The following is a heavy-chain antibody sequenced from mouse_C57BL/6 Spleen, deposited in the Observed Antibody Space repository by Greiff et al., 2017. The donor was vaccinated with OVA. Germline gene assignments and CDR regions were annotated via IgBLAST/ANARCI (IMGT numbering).Heavy chain of an antibody. CDR2: IHPNSGST. D-gene: IGHD2-2*01. CDR1: GYTFTSYW. Sequence: QVQLQQPGAELVKPGASVKLSCKASGYTFTSYWMHWVKQRPGQGLEWIGMIHPNSGSTNYNEKFKSKATLTVDKSSSTAYMQLSSLRSEDAAVDYCAEARVTKGAWFADWGKGTLVTVSA. V-gene: IGHV1-64*01. CDR3: AEARVTKGAWFAD. J-gene: IGHJ3*01.